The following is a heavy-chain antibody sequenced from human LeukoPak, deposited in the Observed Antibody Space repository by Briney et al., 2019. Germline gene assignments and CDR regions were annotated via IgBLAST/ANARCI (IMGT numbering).Heavy chain of an antibody. V-gene: IGHV4-39*07. CDR2: IYYSGNT. CDR1: GGSISSYY. CDR3: ARGLRFGAGYDY. J-gene: IGHJ4*02. Sequence: PSETLSLTCTVSGGSISSYYRGWIRQPPGKGLEWIGSIYYSGNTNYNASLKSRVTISVDTSKNRFSLNLTSVTAADTAVYFCARGLRFGAGYDYWGQGTLVTVSS. D-gene: IGHD3-10*01.